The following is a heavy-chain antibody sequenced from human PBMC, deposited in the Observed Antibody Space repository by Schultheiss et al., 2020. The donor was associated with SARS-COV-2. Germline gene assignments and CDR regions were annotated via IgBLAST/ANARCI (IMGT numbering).Heavy chain of an antibody. CDR3: ARGFPFPHYGAA. J-gene: IGHJ5*02. CDR2: INSDGSST. V-gene: IGHV3-23*01. CDR1: GFRFSSFA. D-gene: IGHD4-17*01. Sequence: GGSLRLSCAASGFRFSSFAMTWGRQAPGKGLEWVSGINSDGSSTTYADSVKGRFTISRDNSKNTLYLQMNSLRAEDTAVYYCARGFPFPHYGAAWGQGTLVTVSS.